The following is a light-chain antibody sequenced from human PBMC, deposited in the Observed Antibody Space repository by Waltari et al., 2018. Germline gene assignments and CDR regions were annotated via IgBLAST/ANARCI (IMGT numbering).Light chain of an antibody. V-gene: IGLV2-14*03. CDR3: SSYMDTTTLEL. CDR2: DVT. Sequence: QSALTQPASVSGSPGQSITISCTGTSSDVGSYNYVSWYQQPPGKAPKLIIYDVTNRPSGVSHRFSGSKSGNTASLTISGLQAEDEADYYCSSYMDTTTLELFGGGTSLTVL. J-gene: IGLJ2*01. CDR1: SSDVGSYNY.